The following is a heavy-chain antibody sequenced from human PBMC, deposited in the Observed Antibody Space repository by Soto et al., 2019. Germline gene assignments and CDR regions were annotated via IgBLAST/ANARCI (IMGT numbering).Heavy chain of an antibody. CDR3: ARGGLEPFDH. CDR1: GFTFGNYW. J-gene: IGHJ4*02. Sequence: PGGSLRLSCAASGFTFGNYWMHWVRQAPGKGLVWVSRISDYGRINYADSVKDRFIISRDDARSELCLQLNDLRVEDTATYYCARGGLEPFDHWGQGALVTVSS. D-gene: IGHD1-1*01. CDR2: ISDYGRI. V-gene: IGHV3-74*01.